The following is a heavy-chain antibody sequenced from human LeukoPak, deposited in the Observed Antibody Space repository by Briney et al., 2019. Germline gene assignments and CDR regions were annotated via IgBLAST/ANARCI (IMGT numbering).Heavy chain of an antibody. D-gene: IGHD4-11*01. J-gene: IGHJ4*02. V-gene: IGHV3-48*01. Sequence: GGSLRLSCAASEFSVKYNYMNWVRQAPGKGLEWLSYINAASDATFYADSVKGRFTISRDNAKNSLYLQMNSLRAEDTALYYCARDLSDNYTIDYWGQGTLVTVSS. CDR1: EFSVKYNY. CDR2: INAASDAT. CDR3: ARDLSDNYTIDY.